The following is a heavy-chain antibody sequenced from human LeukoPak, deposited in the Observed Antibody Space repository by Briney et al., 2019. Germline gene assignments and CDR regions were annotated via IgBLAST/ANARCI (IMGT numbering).Heavy chain of an antibody. D-gene: IGHD3-10*01. V-gene: IGHV1-2*04. CDR3: ARARRRAAMVRGVPTSNWFDP. J-gene: IGHJ5*02. CDR1: GYTFTGYY. Sequence: GASVKVSCKASGYTFTGYYMHWVRRAPGQGLEWMGWINPNSGGTNYAQKFQGWVTMTRDTSISTAYMELSRLRSDDTAVYYCARARRRAAMVRGVPTSNWFDPWGQGTLVTVSS. CDR2: INPNSGGT.